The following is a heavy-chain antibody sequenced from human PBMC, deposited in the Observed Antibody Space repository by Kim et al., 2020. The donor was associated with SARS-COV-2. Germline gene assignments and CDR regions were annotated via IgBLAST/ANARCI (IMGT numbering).Heavy chain of an antibody. V-gene: IGHV4-31*03. J-gene: IGHJ5*02. CDR2: IYYSGST. CDR3: ARATTSAGYNWFDP. Sequence: SETLSLTCTVSGGSISSGGYYWSWIRQHPGKGLEWIGYIYYSGSTYYNPSLKSRVTISVDTSKNQFSLKLGSVTAADTAVYYCARATTSAGYNWFDPWGQGTLVTVSS. D-gene: IGHD1-26*01. CDR1: GGSISSGGYY.